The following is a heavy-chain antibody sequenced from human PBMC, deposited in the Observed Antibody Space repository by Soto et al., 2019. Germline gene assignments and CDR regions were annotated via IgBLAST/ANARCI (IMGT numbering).Heavy chain of an antibody. CDR2: IYYSGST. V-gene: IGHV4-59*01. Sequence: SETLSLTCTVSGDSMNNYYWSWIRQPPGKGLEWIAYIYYSGSTKYNPSLKSRVTISVDTSKNQCSLKLSSVTVGDTAMYYCARLRSSGTHDYWGQGTLVTVSS. CDR1: GDSMNNYY. J-gene: IGHJ4*02. CDR3: ARLRSSGTHDY. D-gene: IGHD6-19*01.